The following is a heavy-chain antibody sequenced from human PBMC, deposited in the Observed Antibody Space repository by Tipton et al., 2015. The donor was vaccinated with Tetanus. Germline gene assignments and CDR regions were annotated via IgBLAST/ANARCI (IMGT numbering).Heavy chain of an antibody. CDR3: AGVTAQRTELYFEH. CDR1: GGSFSGHY. D-gene: IGHD2-8*02. CDR2: INPSGGA. J-gene: IGHJ1*01. V-gene: IGHV4-34*01. Sequence: LRLSCAVSGGSFSGHYWSWIRQPPGEGLEWIGEINPSGGASYNPSLKSRVTISMDRSENQISLKMTSVTAADTAVYYCAGVTAQRTELYFEHWGQGTQVTVSS.